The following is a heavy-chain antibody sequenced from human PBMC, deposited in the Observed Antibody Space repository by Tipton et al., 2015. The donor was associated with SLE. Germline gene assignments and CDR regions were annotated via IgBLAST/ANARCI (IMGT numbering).Heavy chain of an antibody. CDR3: ARGPFQRWPPGAY. CDR1: GGFFSGYH. J-gene: IGHJ4*02. V-gene: IGHV4-34*01. CDR2: IADTGSP. Sequence: TLSLTCAVYGGFFSGYHWTCVRPPPGQGLEWIGEIADTGSPNYNPPLKSRVTISLDTSKSQFSLILNSLTAADTAVYYCARGPFQRWPPGAYWGQGTLVTVSS. D-gene: IGHD6-19*01.